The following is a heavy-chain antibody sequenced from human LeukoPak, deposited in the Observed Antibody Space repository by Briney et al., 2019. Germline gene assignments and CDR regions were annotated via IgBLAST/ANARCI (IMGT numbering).Heavy chain of an antibody. V-gene: IGHV4-31*02. Sequence: SETLSLTCTVSGDSITNSVHYWSWIRQHPGKGLEWIGYIHHSGTTYYSPTLKTRLSISVDTSKNQFSLHLSSVAAADTAVYYCARVRDSFDYWGQGTLVTVSS. CDR2: IHHSGTT. CDR3: ARVRDSFDY. J-gene: IGHJ4*02. CDR1: GDSITNSVHY.